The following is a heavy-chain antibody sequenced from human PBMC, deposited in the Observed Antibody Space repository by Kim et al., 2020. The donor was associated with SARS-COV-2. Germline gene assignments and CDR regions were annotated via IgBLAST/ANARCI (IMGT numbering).Heavy chain of an antibody. CDR1: GFTFDDYA. V-gene: IGHV3-9*01. D-gene: IGHD2-8*02. CDR2: ISWNSCSI. CDR3: AKIRWDFTDYGMDV. Sequence: GGSLRLSCAASGFTFDDYAMHWVRQAPGKGLEWVSGISWNSCSIGYADSVKGRFTISRDNAKNSLYLQMNSLRAEDTALYYCAKIRWDFTDYGMDVWGQGTTVTVSS. J-gene: IGHJ6*02.